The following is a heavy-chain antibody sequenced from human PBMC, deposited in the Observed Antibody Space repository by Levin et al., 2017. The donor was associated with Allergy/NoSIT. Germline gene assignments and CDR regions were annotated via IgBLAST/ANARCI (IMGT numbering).Heavy chain of an antibody. J-gene: IGHJ3*01. CDR1: GFTLSDYA. D-gene: IGHD1-14*01. CDR2: ITGGGFNT. V-gene: IGHV3-23*01. Sequence: GESLKISCDASGFTLSDYAMSWVRQAPGKGLEWVSVITGGGFNTYYGDSVKGRFTVSRDNSKNTLYLELNSLRAEDTAVYYCAKKQGGTTGFSFDVWGQGIMVTVSS. CDR3: AKKQGGTTGFSFDV.